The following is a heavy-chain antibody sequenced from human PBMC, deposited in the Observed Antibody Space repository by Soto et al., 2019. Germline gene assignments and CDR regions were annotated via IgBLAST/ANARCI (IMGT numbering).Heavy chain of an antibody. V-gene: IGHV3-30*18. D-gene: IGHD3-9*01. CDR1: GFTFSSYG. J-gene: IGHJ4*02. Sequence: QVQLVESGGGVVQPGRSLRLSCAASGFTFSSYGMHWVRQAPGKGLEWVAVISYDGSNKYYADSVKGRFTISRDNSKNTLYLQTNSLRAEDTAVYYCAKGFHDILTGCPDYWGQGTLVTVSS. CDR2: ISYDGSNK. CDR3: AKGFHDILTGCPDY.